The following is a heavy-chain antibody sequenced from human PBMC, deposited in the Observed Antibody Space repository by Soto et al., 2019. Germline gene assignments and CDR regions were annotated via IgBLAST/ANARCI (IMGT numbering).Heavy chain of an antibody. V-gene: IGHV1-18*01. CDR3: ARDRDVVVVAAKPGWYYYYMDV. CDR2: ISAYNGNT. Sequence: ASVKVSCKASGYTFTSYGISWVRQAPGQGLEWMGWISAYNGNTNYAQKLQGRVTMTTDTSTSTAYMELRSLRSDDTAVYYCARDRDVVVVAAKPGWYYYYMDVWGKGTTVTVSS. J-gene: IGHJ6*03. CDR1: GYTFTSYG. D-gene: IGHD2-15*01.